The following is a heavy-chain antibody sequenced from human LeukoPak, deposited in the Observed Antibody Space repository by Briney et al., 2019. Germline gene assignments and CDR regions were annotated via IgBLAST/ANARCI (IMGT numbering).Heavy chain of an antibody. D-gene: IGHD6-19*01. J-gene: IGHJ4*02. Sequence: GASVKVSCKASGYTVTSYAMHWVRQAPGQRLEWMGWINTGNGNTKYSQKFQGRVTITRDTSASTAYMELSSLRSEDTAVFYCASSSYSSGWYFFDYWGQGTLVTVSS. CDR1: GYTVTSYA. CDR3: ASSSYSSGWYFFDY. CDR2: INTGNGNT. V-gene: IGHV1-3*04.